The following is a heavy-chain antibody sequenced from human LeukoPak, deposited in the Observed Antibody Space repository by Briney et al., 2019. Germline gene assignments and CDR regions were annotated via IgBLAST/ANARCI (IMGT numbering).Heavy chain of an antibody. Sequence: ARSLRLSCAASGFTFSSYAMHWVRQAPGKGLEWVAVISYDGSNKYYADSVKGRFTISRDNSKNTLYLQMNSLRAEDTAVYYCARGPDYGDYADYWGQGTLVTVSS. V-gene: IGHV3-30*01. J-gene: IGHJ4*02. CDR1: GFTFSSYA. D-gene: IGHD4-17*01. CDR2: ISYDGSNK. CDR3: ARGPDYGDYADY.